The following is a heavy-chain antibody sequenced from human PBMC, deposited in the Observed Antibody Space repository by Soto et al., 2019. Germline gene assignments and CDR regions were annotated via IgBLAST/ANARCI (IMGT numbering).Heavy chain of an antibody. D-gene: IGHD3-22*01. CDR2: ISSSGSTI. Sequence: EVQLVESGGGLVQPGGSLRLSCAASGFTFSSYEMNWVRQAPGKGLEWVSYISSSGSTIYYADSVKGRFTISRDNAKNSLYLQMNSLRAEDTAVYYCARDYYDSSGSFYLGFDYWGPGTLVTVSS. V-gene: IGHV3-48*03. CDR1: GFTFSSYE. CDR3: ARDYYDSSGSFYLGFDY. J-gene: IGHJ4*02.